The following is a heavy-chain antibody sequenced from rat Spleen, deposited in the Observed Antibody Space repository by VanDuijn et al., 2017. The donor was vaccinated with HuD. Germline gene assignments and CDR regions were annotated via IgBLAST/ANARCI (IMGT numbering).Heavy chain of an antibody. CDR1: GFTFSDYY. V-gene: IGHV5-20*01. J-gene: IGHJ2*01. CDR2: ISSGGGGT. CDR3: ATQLTRVPDY. Sequence: EVQLVESGGGLVQPGRSLKLSCAASGFTFSDYYMAWVRQAPQKGLEWVASISSGGGGTYYPDSVKGRFTISRDNAKSTLYLQMDSLRSEDTATYYCATQLTRVPDYWGQGVMVTVSS. D-gene: IGHD1-4*01.